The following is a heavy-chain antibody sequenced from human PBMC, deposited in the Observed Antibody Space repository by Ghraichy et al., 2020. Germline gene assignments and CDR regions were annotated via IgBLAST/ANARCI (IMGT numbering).Heavy chain of an antibody. CDR1: GGSFSGYY. Sequence: SETLSLTCAVYGGSFSGYYWSWIRQPPGKGLEWIGEINHSGSTNYNPSLKSRVTISVDTSKNQFSLKLSSVTAADTAVYYCASSPYYDSSGYYYHDAFDIWGQGTMVTVSS. CDR2: INHSGST. D-gene: IGHD3-22*01. CDR3: ASSPYYDSSGYYYHDAFDI. V-gene: IGHV4-34*01. J-gene: IGHJ3*02.